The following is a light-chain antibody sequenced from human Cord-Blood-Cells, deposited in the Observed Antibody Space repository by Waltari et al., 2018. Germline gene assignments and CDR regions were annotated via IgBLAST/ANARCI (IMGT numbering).Light chain of an antibody. J-gene: IGLJ3*02. V-gene: IGLV2-11*01. Sequence: QSALTQPRSVSGSPGQSVTISCTETSSHVGVYNFVSWYQQYPCKAPKLMIYDVSKRPSGVPARFSGSKSGHTASLTISGLQAEDEADYYCCSYAGSYTWVFGGGTKLTVL. CDR1: SSHVGVYNF. CDR3: CSYAGSYTWV. CDR2: DVS.